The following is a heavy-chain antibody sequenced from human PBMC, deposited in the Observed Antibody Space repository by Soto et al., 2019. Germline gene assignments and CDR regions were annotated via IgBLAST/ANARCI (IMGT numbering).Heavy chain of an antibody. CDR3: ARDGTLYDSRAYYYLY. Sequence: SVKVSCKASGGTFSSYTITWVRQAPGQGLEWMGGITPMFGTPNYAQRFRGRVTITADESTSTAYMELSSLRSEDTAMYFCARDGTLYDSRAYYYLYWGQGALVTVSS. D-gene: IGHD3-22*01. CDR1: GGTFSSYT. V-gene: IGHV1-69*13. J-gene: IGHJ4*02. CDR2: ITPMFGTP.